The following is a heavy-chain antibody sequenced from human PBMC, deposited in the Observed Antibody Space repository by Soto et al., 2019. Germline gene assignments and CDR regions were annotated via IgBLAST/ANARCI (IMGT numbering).Heavy chain of an antibody. D-gene: IGHD3-16*02. J-gene: IGHJ4*02. CDR1: GFNFIAYG. V-gene: IGHV3-30-3*01. CDR3: AVGGGDLSLAPFDY. Sequence: GGSLRFSCVASGFNFIAYGMHWVRQAPGKGLEWVAVISTDGTNQHHADSVKGRFTISRDNSKNTLYLQMNSLRPEDTAVYFCAVGGGDLSLAPFDYWGQGTLVTVSS. CDR2: ISTDGTNQ.